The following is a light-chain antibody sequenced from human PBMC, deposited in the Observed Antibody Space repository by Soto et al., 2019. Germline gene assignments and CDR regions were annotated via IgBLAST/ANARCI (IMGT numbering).Light chain of an antibody. CDR1: QSLSSN. CDR2: GAS. V-gene: IGKV3-15*01. J-gene: IGKJ2*01. Sequence: EIVMTQSPTTLSVSPGEGATLSCRASQSLSSNLAWYQQKPGQSPRLLIYGASTRASGIPARFSGSGSGTELTLTISSLESEDFAVYYCQQYNYWPLYTFGQGTKLDIK. CDR3: QQYNYWPLYT.